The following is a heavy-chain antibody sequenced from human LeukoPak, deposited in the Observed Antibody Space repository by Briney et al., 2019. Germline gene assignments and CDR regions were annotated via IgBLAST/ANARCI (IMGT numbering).Heavy chain of an antibody. J-gene: IGHJ4*02. CDR3: ARDTSGYDYDAIDY. Sequence: ASVKVSCKASGYTFTSYGISWVRQAPGQGLEWMGWISAYNGNTNYAQKLQGRVTMTTDTSTSTAYMELRSLRSDDTAVYYCARDTSGYDYDAIDYWGQRTLVTVSS. CDR2: ISAYNGNT. V-gene: IGHV1-18*01. CDR1: GYTFTSYG. D-gene: IGHD5-12*01.